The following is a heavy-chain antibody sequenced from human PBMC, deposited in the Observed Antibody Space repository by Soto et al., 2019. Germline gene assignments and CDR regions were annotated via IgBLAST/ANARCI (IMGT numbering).Heavy chain of an antibody. CDR1: GFTFSSCG. D-gene: IGHD1-26*01. Sequence: QVQVVESGGGVVQPGRSLRLSCAASGFTFSSCGMHWVRQAPGKGLEWVATIWYDGSNEDYADSVKGRFTISRDNSKNALYLPMNSLRAEDTGLYYCARGAALGAITRAIDYWGRGTLVTVSS. CDR2: IWYDGSNE. CDR3: ARGAALGAITRAIDY. J-gene: IGHJ4*02. V-gene: IGHV3-33*01.